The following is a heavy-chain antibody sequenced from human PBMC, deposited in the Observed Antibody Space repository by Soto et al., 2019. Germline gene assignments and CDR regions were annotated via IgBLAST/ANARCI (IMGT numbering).Heavy chain of an antibody. J-gene: IGHJ6*02. D-gene: IGHD2-8*01. CDR1: GFTFSTYS. Sequence: GGSLRLSCAASGFTFSTYSLNWVRQAPGKGLEWVSYISSSGSPIYYADSVKGRFTISRDNAKNSLSLQMNSPRDEDTAVYYCARNGGMDVWGQGTTVTVSS. CDR2: ISSSGSPI. V-gene: IGHV3-48*02. CDR3: ARNGGMDV.